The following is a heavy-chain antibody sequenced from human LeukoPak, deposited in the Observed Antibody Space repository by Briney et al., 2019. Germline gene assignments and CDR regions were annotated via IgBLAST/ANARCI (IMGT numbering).Heavy chain of an antibody. V-gene: IGHV3-30*17. J-gene: IGHJ4*02. CDR3: AREMGAYNY. Sequence: PGRSLRLSCAASGFTFRSYAMHWVRQAPGKGLEWVALISDDGSNKYYADSVKGRLTISRDNSKNTLYLQMNTLRAEDTDVHYCAREMGAYNYWGQGTLVTVSS. CDR1: GFTFRSYA. CDR2: ISDDGSNK. D-gene: IGHD1-26*01.